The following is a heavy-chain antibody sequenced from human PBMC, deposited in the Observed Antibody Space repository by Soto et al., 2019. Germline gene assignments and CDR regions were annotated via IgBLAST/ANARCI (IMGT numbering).Heavy chain of an antibody. V-gene: IGHV1-18*01. J-gene: IGHJ4*02. CDR2: ISAYNGNT. Sequence: QVQLVQSGAEVKKPGASVKVSCKASGYTFTSYGISWVRQAPGQGLEWMGWISAYNGNTNYAQKLQGRVTMTTDTSTSTAYMELRSLRCDDTAVYYCARDNWTYYYDSSGYPRYRGQGTLVTVSS. CDR1: GYTFTSYG. D-gene: IGHD3-22*01. CDR3: ARDNWTYYYDSSGYPRY.